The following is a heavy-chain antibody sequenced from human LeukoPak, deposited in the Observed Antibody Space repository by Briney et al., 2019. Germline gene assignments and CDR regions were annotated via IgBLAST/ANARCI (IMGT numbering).Heavy chain of an antibody. CDR1: GYLFTSYW. V-gene: IGHV5-51*01. D-gene: IGHD1-26*01. CDR3: ARHLRVGYSGSYPGVLGDY. Sequence: GGSLQISCKGSGYLFTSYWIGWVRQLPGKGLEGMGIIYPGESDTRYSPSFQGQVTISADKSISTAYLQWSSLNASDTAMYYCARHLRVGYSGSYPGVLGDYWGQGTLVTVSS. J-gene: IGHJ4*02. CDR2: IYPGESDT.